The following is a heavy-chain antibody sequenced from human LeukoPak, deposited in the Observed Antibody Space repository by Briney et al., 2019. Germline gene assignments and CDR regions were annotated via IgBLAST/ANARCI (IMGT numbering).Heavy chain of an antibody. CDR3: ARLWGTTFDY. CDR2: IDYSGDT. Sequence: PSETLSLTCTVSGGSISSYYWSWIRQPPGKGLEWIGYIDYSGDTNYSPAFKSRVTISVDTSKKQLSLRLSSVTAADTGVYYCARLWGTTFDYWGQGRLVTVSS. V-gene: IGHV4-59*08. CDR1: GGSISSYY. J-gene: IGHJ4*02. D-gene: IGHD3-16*01.